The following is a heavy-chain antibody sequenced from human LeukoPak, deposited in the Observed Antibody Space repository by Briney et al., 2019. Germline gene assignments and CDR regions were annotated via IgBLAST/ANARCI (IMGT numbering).Heavy chain of an antibody. D-gene: IGHD2-2*01. J-gene: IGHJ4*02. CDR2: IKQDGSEK. CDR1: GFNFRNYW. Sequence: GGSLRLSCAASGFNFRNYWMTWVRQAPGEGLEWVAKIKQDGSEKDYVDSVKGRFTISRDNAKNSLYLQMNSLRAKDTAVYYCAAYQSLGFWGQGTLVTVSS. CDR3: AAYQSLGF. V-gene: IGHV3-7*01.